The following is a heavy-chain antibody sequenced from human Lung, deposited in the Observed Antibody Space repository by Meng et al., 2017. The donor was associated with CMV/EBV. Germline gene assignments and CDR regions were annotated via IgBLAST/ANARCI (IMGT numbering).Heavy chain of an antibody. CDR3: ARRSGCDCLNAFDP. J-gene: IGHJ3*01. CDR1: GYTFNTYV. D-gene: IGHD2-21*01. V-gene: IGHV1-18*01. Sequence: ASXXVSXKTSGYTFNTYVISWTRQAPGQGLEWMGWISAYNGNTDYAQELQGRLTMTTDTSTSTAYMELRSLRSDDTAVYYCARRSGCDCLNAFDPWGQGTTVTVSS. CDR2: ISAYNGNT.